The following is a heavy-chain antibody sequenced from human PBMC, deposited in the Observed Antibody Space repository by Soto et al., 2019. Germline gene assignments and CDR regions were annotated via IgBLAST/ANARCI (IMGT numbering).Heavy chain of an antibody. CDR3: ARNYGSGSYIMGYYYGMDV. D-gene: IGHD3-10*01. V-gene: IGHV1-2*02. J-gene: IGHJ6*02. Sequence: ASVKVSFKASGYTFTGQYLHWVRQAPGQGLEWMGWINPNSAGRVYAQKFQGRVTMTRDTSITTAYMELSRLRYDDTAVYYCARNYGSGSYIMGYYYGMDVWGQGTTVTVSS. CDR2: INPNSAGR. CDR1: GYTFTGQY.